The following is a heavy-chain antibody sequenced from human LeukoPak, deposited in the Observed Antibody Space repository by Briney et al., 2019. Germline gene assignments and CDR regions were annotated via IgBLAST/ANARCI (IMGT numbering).Heavy chain of an antibody. CDR1: GYTFTVKF. J-gene: IGHJ4*02. V-gene: IGHV1-2*04. D-gene: IGHD3-22*01. CDR2: IEPNSGGA. CDR3: AVENFYDRSGYSKAFDY. Sequence: ASVKVSCKTSGYTFTVKFLHWLRQAPGQGLEWMAGIEPNSGGAVYGQNFPGWVTVTRDTSVSTAYMELSRLRSDDTAVYYCAVENFYDRSGYSKAFDYWGQGTLVTVSS.